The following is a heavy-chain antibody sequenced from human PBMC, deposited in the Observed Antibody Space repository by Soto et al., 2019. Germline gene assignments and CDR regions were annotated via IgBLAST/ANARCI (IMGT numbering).Heavy chain of an antibody. CDR1: GFTFSSYA. CDR3: AKIQYDIWGSYRPDAFDI. D-gene: IGHD3-16*02. V-gene: IGHV3-23*01. J-gene: IGHJ3*02. CDR2: ISGSGGST. Sequence: GGSLRLSCAASGFTFSSYAMSWVRQAPGKGLEWVSAISGSGGSTYYADSVKGRFTISRDNSKNTLYLQMNSLRAEDTAVYYCAKIQYDIWGSYRPDAFDIWGQGTMVTVSS.